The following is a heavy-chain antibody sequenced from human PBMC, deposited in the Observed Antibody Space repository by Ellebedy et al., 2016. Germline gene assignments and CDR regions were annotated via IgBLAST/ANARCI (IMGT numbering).Heavy chain of an antibody. J-gene: IGHJ4*02. D-gene: IGHD6-19*01. Sequence: GGSLRLSCAASGFTLNSYAMTWIRQTAGEGLEWVSAITGDTGTTYYADSVKGRFTISRDSSKNTLYLDMDSLRAEDTAIYYCAKCRHINGCLLDYWGQGTLVTVSS. V-gene: IGHV3-23*01. CDR3: AKCRHINGCLLDY. CDR1: GFTLNSYA. CDR2: ITGDTGTT.